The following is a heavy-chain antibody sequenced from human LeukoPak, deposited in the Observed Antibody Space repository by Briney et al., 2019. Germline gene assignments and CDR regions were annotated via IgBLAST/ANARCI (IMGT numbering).Heavy chain of an antibody. D-gene: IGHD1-1*01. V-gene: IGHV3-23*01. CDR3: AKVPVPQLANWFDP. Sequence: GGSLRLSCAASGFTFSSYAMSWVRQAPGKGLEWVSAISGSGGSTYYADSVKGRFTISRDNSKNTLYLQMDSLRAEDTAVYYCAKVPVPQLANWFDPWGQGTLVTASS. CDR1: GFTFSSYA. J-gene: IGHJ5*02. CDR2: ISGSGGST.